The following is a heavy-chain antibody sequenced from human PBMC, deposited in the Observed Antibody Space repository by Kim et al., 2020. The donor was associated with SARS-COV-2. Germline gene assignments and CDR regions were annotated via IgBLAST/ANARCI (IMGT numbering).Heavy chain of an antibody. J-gene: IGHJ4*02. CDR3: ARGGYTSSWYYFDS. Sequence: SETLSLTCTVSGGSISGHYWSWIRQPPGKGLEWIGFMYHSENTKYNPSLKSRVTVSVDASKSQFSLKLSSVTAADTAVYYCARGGYTSSWYYFDSWGQGTLVTVSS. D-gene: IGHD6-13*01. V-gene: IGHV4-59*11. CDR1: GGSISGHY. CDR2: MYHSENT.